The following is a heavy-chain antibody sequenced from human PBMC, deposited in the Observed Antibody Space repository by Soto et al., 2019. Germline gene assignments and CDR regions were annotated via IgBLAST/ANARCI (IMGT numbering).Heavy chain of an antibody. CDR3: AREMSKQLHFCGMDV. Sequence: QVQLVQSGAEVKKPGSSVKVSCKASGGTFSSYTISWVRQAPGQGLEWMGRIIPILGIANYAQKFQGRVTITADKSTSTAYMELSRLRSEDTAVYYCAREMSKQLHFCGMDVWGQGTTVTVSS. J-gene: IGHJ6*02. D-gene: IGHD6-13*01. CDR1: GGTFSSYT. CDR2: IIPILGIA. V-gene: IGHV1-69*08.